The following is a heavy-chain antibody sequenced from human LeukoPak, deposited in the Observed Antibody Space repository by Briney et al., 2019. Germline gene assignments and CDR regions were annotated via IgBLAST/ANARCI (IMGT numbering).Heavy chain of an antibody. J-gene: IGHJ4*02. D-gene: IGHD4-17*01. CDR1: GFTFSSYA. CDR3: AKVDYGDLPFDY. V-gene: IGHV3-23*01. CDR2: ISGSGGST. Sequence: PGGSLRLSCAASGFTFSSYAMSWVRQAPGMGLEWVSAISGSGGSTYYADSVKGRFTISRDNSKNTLYLQMNSLRAGDTAVYYCAKVDYGDLPFDYWGQGTLVTVSS.